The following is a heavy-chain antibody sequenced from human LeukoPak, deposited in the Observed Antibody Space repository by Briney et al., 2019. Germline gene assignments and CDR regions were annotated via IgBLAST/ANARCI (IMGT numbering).Heavy chain of an antibody. Sequence: PGGSLRLSCAASGFTFSSYSMNWVRQAPGKGLEWVSSISSSSSYIYYADSVKGRFTISRDNAKNSLYLQMNSLRAEDTAVYYCARKIVTLTHYYYYYYYMDVWGKGTTVTVSS. CDR2: ISSSSSYI. V-gene: IGHV3-21*01. D-gene: IGHD1-14*01. J-gene: IGHJ6*03. CDR3: ARKIVTLTHYYYYYYYMDV. CDR1: GFTFSSYS.